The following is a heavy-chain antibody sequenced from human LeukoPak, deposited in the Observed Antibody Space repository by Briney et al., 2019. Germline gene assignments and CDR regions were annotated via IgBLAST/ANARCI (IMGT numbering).Heavy chain of an antibody. D-gene: IGHD5-24*01. J-gene: IGHJ4*02. CDR1: GGSISSYY. CDR3: ARGGMATIVVDY. Sequence: PSETLSLTCTVSGGSISSYYWSWIRQPPGKGLEWIGYIYYSGSTNYNPSLKSRVTISVDTSKNQFSLKLSSVTAADTAVYYCARGGMATIVVDYWGQGTLVTVSS. V-gene: IGHV4-59*01. CDR2: IYYSGST.